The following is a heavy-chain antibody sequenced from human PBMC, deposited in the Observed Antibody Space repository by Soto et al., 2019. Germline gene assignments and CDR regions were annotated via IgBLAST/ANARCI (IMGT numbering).Heavy chain of an antibody. CDR2: IIPIFGTA. J-gene: IGHJ5*02. Sequence: GASVKVSCKASGGTFSSYAISWVRQAPGQGLEWMGGIIPIFGTANYAQKFQGRVTITADESTTTAYMELSSLRSEDTAVYYCARPTRFYYDSSGQSARFDPWGQGTLVTISS. CDR3: ARPTRFYYDSSGQSARFDP. CDR1: GGTFSSYA. D-gene: IGHD3-22*01. V-gene: IGHV1-69*13.